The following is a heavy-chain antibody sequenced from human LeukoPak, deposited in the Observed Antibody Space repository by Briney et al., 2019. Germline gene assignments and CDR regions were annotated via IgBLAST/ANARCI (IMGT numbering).Heavy chain of an antibody. V-gene: IGHV5-51*01. J-gene: IGHJ5*01. CDR2: IYPGDSDT. Sequence: GESLKISCQGSGYSFTSYWIGWVRQMPGKGLEWMGIIYPGDSDTRYSPSFQGQVTISADKSISTAYLPWSRLKASDPAIYYYARLVILTGFGEDWFDPWGQGTLVTVSS. D-gene: IGHD3-9*01. CDR1: GYSFTSYW. CDR3: ARLVILTGFGEDWFDP.